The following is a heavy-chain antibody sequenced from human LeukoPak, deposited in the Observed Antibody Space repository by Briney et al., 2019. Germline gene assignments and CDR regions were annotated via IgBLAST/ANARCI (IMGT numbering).Heavy chain of an antibody. CDR2: INHSGST. CDR3: ARGRFGETY. V-gene: IGHV4-34*01. J-gene: IGHJ4*02. CDR1: GGSFSGYY. D-gene: IGHD3-10*01. Sequence: SEALSLTCAVYGGSFSGYYWSWIRQPPGKGLEWIGEINHSGSTNYNPSLKSRVTISVGTSKNQFSLKLSSVAAADTAVYYCARGRFGETYWGQGTLVTVSS.